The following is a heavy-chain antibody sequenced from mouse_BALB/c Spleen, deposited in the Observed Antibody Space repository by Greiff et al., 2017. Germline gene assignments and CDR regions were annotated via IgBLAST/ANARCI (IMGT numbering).Heavy chain of an antibody. CDR2: ISYSGST. J-gene: IGHJ4*01. V-gene: IGHV3-2*02. CDR3: AREYYGNPYAMDY. D-gene: IGHD2-1*01. CDR1: GYSITSDYA. Sequence: EVHLVESGPGLVKPSQSLSLTCTVTGYSITSDYAWNWIRQFPGNKLEWMGYISYSGSTSYNPSLKSRISITRDTSKNQFFLQLNSVTTEDTATYYCAREYYGNPYAMDYWGQGTSVTVSS.